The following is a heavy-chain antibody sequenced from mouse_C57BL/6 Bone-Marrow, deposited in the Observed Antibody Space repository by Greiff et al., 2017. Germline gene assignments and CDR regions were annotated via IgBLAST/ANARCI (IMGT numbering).Heavy chain of an antibody. V-gene: IGHV14-4*01. D-gene: IGHD1-1*01. CDR2: IDPENGDT. CDR3: TALDYYGSSYDYFDY. CDR1: GFNIKDDY. Sequence: EVQLQQSGAELVRPGASVKLSCTASGFNIKDDYMHWVKQRPEQGLEWIGWIDPENGDTEYASKFQGKATITADTSSNTAYLQLSSLPSEDTAVFYCTALDYYGSSYDYFDYWDQGTTLTVSS. J-gene: IGHJ2*01.